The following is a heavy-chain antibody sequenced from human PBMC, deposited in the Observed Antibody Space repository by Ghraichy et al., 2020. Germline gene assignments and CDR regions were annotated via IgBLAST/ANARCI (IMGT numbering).Heavy chain of an antibody. CDR2: ITSRGDKT. D-gene: IGHD2-15*01. Sequence: GESLNISCSVSGFSFRIYGMHWVRQAPGKGLEHVSAITSRGDKTFYADSVPARSKISRDNANNILHLQMSSLRVEDTAIYFCARVNVEVVASTTYAALDVWGQGTVVTVSS. CDR3: ARVNVEVVASTTYAALDV. CDR1: GFSFRIYG. J-gene: IGHJ3*01. V-gene: IGHV3-64D*08.